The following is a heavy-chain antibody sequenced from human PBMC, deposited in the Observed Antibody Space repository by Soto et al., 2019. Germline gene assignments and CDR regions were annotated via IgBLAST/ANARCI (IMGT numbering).Heavy chain of an antibody. CDR2: IDPSDSYT. J-gene: IGHJ3*02. CDR1: GYSFTSYW. Sequence: ESLKISGKGSGYSFTSYWISLVRQMPGKGLEWMGRIDPSDSYTNYSPSFQGHVTISADKSISTAYLQWSSLKASDTAMYYCARRGYCSGGSCYFISSAFDIWGQGTMVTVSS. CDR3: ARRGYCSGGSCYFISSAFDI. D-gene: IGHD2-15*01. V-gene: IGHV5-10-1*01.